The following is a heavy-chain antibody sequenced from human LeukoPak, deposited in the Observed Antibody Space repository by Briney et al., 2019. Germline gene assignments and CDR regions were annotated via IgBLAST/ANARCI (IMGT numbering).Heavy chain of an antibody. CDR3: ARVASSSWYLAEYFQH. J-gene: IGHJ1*01. Sequence: PSETLSLTCTVSGHSINSYYWSWIRQPPGKGLEWIGYIYYSGSTTYNPSLKSRVTMSVDTSKNQVSLKLRSVTAADTAVYYCARVASSSWYLAEYFQHWGQGTLVTVSS. CDR1: GHSINSYY. V-gene: IGHV4-59*12. CDR2: IYYSGST. D-gene: IGHD6-13*01.